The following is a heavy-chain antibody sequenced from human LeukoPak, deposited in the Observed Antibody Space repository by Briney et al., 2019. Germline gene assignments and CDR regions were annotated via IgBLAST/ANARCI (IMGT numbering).Heavy chain of an antibody. CDR2: ISGGGGNT. CDR1: GFTFSTYA. D-gene: IGHD3-22*01. V-gene: IGHV3-23*01. J-gene: IGHJ5*02. Sequence: GSLRLSCAASGFTFSTYAMNCVRQAPGKGLEWVSAISGGGGNTYYADSVKGRFTISRDNSKNTLYLQMNSLRAEDTAIYYCAKDPNYYDSIGPSGPWGQGTLVTVSS. CDR3: AKDPNYYDSIGPSGP.